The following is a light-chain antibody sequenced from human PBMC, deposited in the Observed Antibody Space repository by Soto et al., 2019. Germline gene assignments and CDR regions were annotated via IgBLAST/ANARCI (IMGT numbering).Light chain of an antibody. CDR3: QQYNDWPLT. V-gene: IGKV3-15*01. CDR1: QSVSNN. CDR2: GVS. Sequence: EIVMTQSPATLSVSPGERATLSCRASQSVSNNLAWYQQKPGQAPRLLIYGVSTRATGVPAMFSGSGSGTEFTLTISTLQSEDLAVYYCQQYNDWPLTFGQGTKVEIK. J-gene: IGKJ1*01.